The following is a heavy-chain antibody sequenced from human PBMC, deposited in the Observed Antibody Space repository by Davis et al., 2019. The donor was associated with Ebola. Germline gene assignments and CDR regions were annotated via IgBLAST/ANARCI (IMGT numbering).Heavy chain of an antibody. V-gene: IGHV4-34*01. Sequence: MPSETLSLTCAVYGGSFSGYYWSWIRQPPGKGLEWIGETSHSGSTNYNPSLKSRVTMSVDTSKNQTSLKLSSVTAADTAVYYCAKAPGRLGGNSARFDYWGPGTLVTVSS. CDR2: TSHSGST. CDR3: AKAPGRLGGNSARFDY. J-gene: IGHJ4*02. CDR1: GGSFSGYY. D-gene: IGHD4-23*01.